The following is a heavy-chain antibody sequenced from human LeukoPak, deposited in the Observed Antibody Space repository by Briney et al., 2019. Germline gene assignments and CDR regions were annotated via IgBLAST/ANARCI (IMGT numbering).Heavy chain of an antibody. V-gene: IGHV4-59*12. CDR2: IYYSGST. Sequence: SETLSLTCTVSGGSISSYYWSWLRQPPGKGLEWIGYIYYSGSTNYNPSLKSRVTISVDTSKNQFSLKLSSVTAADTAVYYCAKDGYYYGSGSYYRLAGMDVWGQGTTVTVSS. CDR1: GGSISSYY. D-gene: IGHD3-10*01. J-gene: IGHJ6*02. CDR3: AKDGYYYGSGSYYRLAGMDV.